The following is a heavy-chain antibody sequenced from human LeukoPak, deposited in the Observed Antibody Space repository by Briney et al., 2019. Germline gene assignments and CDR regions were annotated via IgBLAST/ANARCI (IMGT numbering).Heavy chain of an antibody. J-gene: IGHJ4*02. CDR2: IYYSGST. Sequence: PSETLSLTCTVSGGSISSGGYYWSWIRQHPGTGLEWIGYIYYSGSTYYNPSLKSRVTISVGTSKNQFSLKLSSVTAADTAVYYCARNYGSWESFDYWGQGSLVTVSS. CDR3: ARNYGSWESFDY. V-gene: IGHV4-31*03. D-gene: IGHD6-13*01. CDR1: GGSISSGGYY.